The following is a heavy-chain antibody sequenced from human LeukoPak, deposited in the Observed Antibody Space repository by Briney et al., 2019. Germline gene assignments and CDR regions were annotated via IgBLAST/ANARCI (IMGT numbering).Heavy chain of an antibody. Sequence: SETLSLTCTVSGGSISSGGYYWSWIRQPPGKGLEWIGSIYHSGTTYYSPSLKSRVTISVDRSNNQFSLKLSSVTAADTAMYYCAREVKGYCDNTSCYRYFDYWGQGALVAVSS. CDR1: GGSISSGGYY. V-gene: IGHV4-30-2*01. D-gene: IGHD2-2*01. CDR3: AREVKGYCDNTSCYRYFDY. J-gene: IGHJ4*02. CDR2: IYHSGTT.